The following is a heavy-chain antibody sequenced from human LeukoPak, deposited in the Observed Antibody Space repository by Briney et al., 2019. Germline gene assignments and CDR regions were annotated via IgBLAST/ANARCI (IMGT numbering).Heavy chain of an antibody. J-gene: IGHJ3*02. Sequence: GASVKVSCKASGYTFTSYGIRWVRQAPGEGLEWMGWNSAYNGNTNYSQKLQGRVTMTTDTSTSTTYMELRTLRSDDTAVYYCAKRYSGYDPWAVAEGDDAFDIWGQGKMVTVSS. V-gene: IGHV1-18*01. CDR1: GYTFTSYG. CDR2: NSAYNGNT. CDR3: AKRYSGYDPWAVAEGDDAFDI. D-gene: IGHD5-12*01.